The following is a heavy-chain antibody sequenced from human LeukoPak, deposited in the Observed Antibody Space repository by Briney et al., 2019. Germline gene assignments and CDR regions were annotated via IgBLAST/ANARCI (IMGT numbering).Heavy chain of an antibody. CDR3: AKVSYHYYGSGSYVLDY. J-gene: IGHJ4*02. CDR1: GFTFSRYA. D-gene: IGHD3-10*01. CDR2: ISGSGGST. Sequence: GGSLRLSCAASGFTFSRYAMSWVRQAPGKGLEWVSAISGSGGSTYYANSVKGRFTISRDNSKNTLYLQMKSLRAEDTAVYYRAKVSYHYYGSGSYVLDYWGQGTLVTVSS. V-gene: IGHV3-23*01.